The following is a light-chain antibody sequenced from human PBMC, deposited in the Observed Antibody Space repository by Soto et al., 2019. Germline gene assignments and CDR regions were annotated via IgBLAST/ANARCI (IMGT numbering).Light chain of an antibody. J-gene: IGLJ2*01. CDR2: EVS. Sequence: QSALTQPASVSGSPGQSITISCTGTSSDVGDYDYVSWYQQYAGKAPKMMIYEVSNRPSGVSNRFSGSKSGNTASLTISGLPAEDDADYYCSSYRSSNPLLFGGGTKLTVL. V-gene: IGLV2-14*01. CDR1: SSDVGDYDY. CDR3: SSYRSSNPLL.